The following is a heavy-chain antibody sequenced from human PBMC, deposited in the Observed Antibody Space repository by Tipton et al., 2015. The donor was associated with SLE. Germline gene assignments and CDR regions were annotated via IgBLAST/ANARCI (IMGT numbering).Heavy chain of an antibody. D-gene: IGHD5-24*01. V-gene: IGHV1-8*01. CDR2: MNPNSGNT. CDR3: ARAPPQLGFDY. J-gene: IGHJ4*02. Sequence: QLVQSGPEVKKPGASVKVSCKASGYTFTSFDINWVRQVTGQGLEWMGWMNPNSGNTAYAQKFQGRVTMTRDTSISTAYMELSSLRSEDTAVYYCARAPPQLGFDYWGQGTLVTVSS. CDR1: GYTFTSFD.